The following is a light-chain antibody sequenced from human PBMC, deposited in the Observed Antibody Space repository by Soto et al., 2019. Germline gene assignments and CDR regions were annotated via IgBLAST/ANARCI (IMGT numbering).Light chain of an antibody. CDR1: QSVSTSF. CDR2: GAS. V-gene: IGKV3-20*01. J-gene: IGKJ4*01. Sequence: EIVSTQSPGTLPLSAAARATLSCRATQSVSTSFLAWYQQKPVQAPRLLIYGASSRATGMPDRFSASGSWTDFTRTISRLDTGDFAVYYCQQYDSSAVTFGVETKVDIK. CDR3: QQYDSSAVT.